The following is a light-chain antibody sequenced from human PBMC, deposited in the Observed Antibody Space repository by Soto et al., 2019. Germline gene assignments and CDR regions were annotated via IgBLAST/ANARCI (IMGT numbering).Light chain of an antibody. J-gene: IGKJ1*01. V-gene: IGKV2-28*01. CDR2: VSA. CDR1: QSLLHTDGYDY. CDR3: MQSLQTPRT. Sequence: DIVMTQSPLSLAVTPGEPASISCRSSQSLLHTDGYDYVDWFLQKPGQSPQLLIYVSAYRASGVPDRFSGSGSGTDFTLRISKVEAEDVGVYYCMQSLQTPRTFGQGTKVEI.